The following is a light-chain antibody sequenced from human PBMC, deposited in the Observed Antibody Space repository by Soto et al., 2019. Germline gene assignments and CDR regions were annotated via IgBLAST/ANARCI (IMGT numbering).Light chain of an antibody. CDR3: QQYHNWWT. V-gene: IGKV3-15*01. CDR2: GAS. CDR1: QSVTVN. J-gene: IGKJ1*01. Sequence: EIVLTQSPATLSLSPGERATLSCRASQSVTVNSLAWYQQKPGQAPRLLIYGASIRVTGIPARFSGSGSGTEFTLTISSLQSEDFAVYYCQQYHNWWTFGQGSKV.